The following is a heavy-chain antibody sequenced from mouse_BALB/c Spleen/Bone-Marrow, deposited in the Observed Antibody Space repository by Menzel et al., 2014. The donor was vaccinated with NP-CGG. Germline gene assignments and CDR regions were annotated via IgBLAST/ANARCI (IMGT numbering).Heavy chain of an antibody. D-gene: IGHD2-4*01. CDR1: GYTFTSYY. V-gene: IGHV1S81*02. CDR2: INPSNGGT. J-gene: IGHJ2*01. Sequence: QVQLQQPGAELVKPGASVKLSRKASGYTFTSYYMYWVKQRPGQGLEWIGGINPSNGGTNFNEKFKSKATLTVDKSSSTAYMQLSSLTSEDSAVYYCTREAYYDYDYFDYWGQGTTLTVSS. CDR3: TREAYYDYDYFDY.